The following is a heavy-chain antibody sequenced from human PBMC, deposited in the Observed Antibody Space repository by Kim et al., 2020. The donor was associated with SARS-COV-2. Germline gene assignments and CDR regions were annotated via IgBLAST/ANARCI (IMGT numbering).Heavy chain of an antibody. CDR1: GFSFSAFW. D-gene: IGHD3-3*01. CDR2: IKSDGSGK. V-gene: IGHV3-7*01. J-gene: IGHJ5*02. CDR3: ARQKAFHFGP. Sequence: GGSLRLSCAASGFSFSAFWMSWVRQAPGKGLELVATIKSDGSGKYYVDSVKGRFTISRDNAKNSLYLEMNSLRAEDTAVFYCARQKAFHFGPWGQGALVT.